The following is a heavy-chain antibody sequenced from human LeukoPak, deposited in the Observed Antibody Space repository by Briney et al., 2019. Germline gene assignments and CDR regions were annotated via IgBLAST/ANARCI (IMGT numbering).Heavy chain of an antibody. Sequence: ASVKVSCKASGFTFSSYWMHWVRQAPGQGLEWLGLINPAGTITVFARKFQGRATVTRDTSASTVYMELNTLTSEDTAVYYCVREDKSPYKNFEHWGQGTLVTVSS. V-gene: IGHV1-46*01. CDR3: VREDKSPYKNFEH. J-gene: IGHJ4*02. CDR1: GFTFSSYW. D-gene: IGHD3-9*01. CDR2: INPAGTIT.